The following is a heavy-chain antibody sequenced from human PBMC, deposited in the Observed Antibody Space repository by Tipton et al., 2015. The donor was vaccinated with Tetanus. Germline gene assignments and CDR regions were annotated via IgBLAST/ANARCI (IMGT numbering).Heavy chain of an antibody. Sequence: QLVQSGGGVVQPGRSLRLSCAASGFIFSSYGIHWVRQAPGKGLEWLAVSWYEGTDKYYADSVKGRFTISRDNSKNTLYLQMNSLRAEDTALYYCAREADCSGGSCFSGDFDTWGQGTQVTVSS. CDR1: GFIFSSYG. D-gene: IGHD2-15*01. V-gene: IGHV3-33*01. J-gene: IGHJ4*02. CDR3: AREADCSGGSCFSGDFDT. CDR2: SWYEGTDK.